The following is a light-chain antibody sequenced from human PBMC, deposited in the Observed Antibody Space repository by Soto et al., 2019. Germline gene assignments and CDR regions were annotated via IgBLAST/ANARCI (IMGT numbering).Light chain of an antibody. Sequence: SYELTQSPSVSVSPGQTASITCSGDKLGDKYASWYQQKPGQSPVVVIYQDNKRPSGIPERFSGSNSGNTATLTISGTQAMDEADYYCQAWDSSTVVFGGGTKVTVL. V-gene: IGLV3-1*01. CDR3: QAWDSSTVV. CDR1: KLGDKY. J-gene: IGLJ2*01. CDR2: QDN.